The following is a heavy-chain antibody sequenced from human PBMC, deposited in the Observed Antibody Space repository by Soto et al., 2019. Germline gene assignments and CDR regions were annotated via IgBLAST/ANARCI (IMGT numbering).Heavy chain of an antibody. J-gene: IGHJ5*01. CDR3: AYSANHRYFFDS. CDR2: IIPIFGTP. V-gene: IGHV1-69*12. Sequence: QVQLVQSGAAVKKPGSSVKVSCKASGGSFRSYAVNWVRQAPGQGLECLGGIIPIFGTPNYAQKFHGRVSITADESTSTVYMDLISMTSVDTAVYYCAYSANHRYFFDSWGQGTLVTVSS. D-gene: IGHD5-18*01. CDR1: GGSFRSYA.